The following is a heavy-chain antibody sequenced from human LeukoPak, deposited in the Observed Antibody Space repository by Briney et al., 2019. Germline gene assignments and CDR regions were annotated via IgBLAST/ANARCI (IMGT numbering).Heavy chain of an antibody. J-gene: IGHJ6*02. CDR3: ARAGYYYDSGGYRYYYYGMDV. Sequence: PSETLSLTCTVSGGSISSYYWSWIRQPPGKGLEWIGYIYYSGSTNYNPSLKSRVTISVDTSKNQFSLKLSSVTAADTAVYYCARAGYYYDSGGYRYYYYGMDVWGQGTTVTVSS. V-gene: IGHV4-59*01. D-gene: IGHD3-22*01. CDR1: GGSISSYY. CDR2: IYYSGST.